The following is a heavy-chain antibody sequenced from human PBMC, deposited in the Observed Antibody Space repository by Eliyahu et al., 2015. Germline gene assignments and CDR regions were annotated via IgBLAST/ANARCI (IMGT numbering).Heavy chain of an antibody. CDR3: ARDYGDYAGEDAFDI. V-gene: IGHV4-38-2*02. J-gene: IGHJ3*02. CDR2: IYHSGST. Sequence: QVQLQESGPGLVKPSETLSLTCTVXXYSISSGYYWGWIRQPPGKGLEWIGSIYHSGSTYYNPSLKSRVTISVDTSKNQFSLKLSSVTAADTAVYYCARDYGDYAGEDAFDIWGQGTMVTVSS. CDR1: XYSISSGYY. D-gene: IGHD4-17*01.